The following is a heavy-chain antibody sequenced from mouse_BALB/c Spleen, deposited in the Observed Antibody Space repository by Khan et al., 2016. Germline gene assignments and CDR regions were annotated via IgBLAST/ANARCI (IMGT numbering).Heavy chain of an antibody. J-gene: IGHJ4*01. Sequence: QVQLKQSGPGLVAPSQSLSITCTVSGFSLTSYGVHWVRQPPGKGLEWLVVIWSDGSTTYNSALKSRLSISTDNSKSQVFLKMNSLQTDDTAMYXCAGSDDGGGGMEYWGQGTAVTVSA. CDR3: AGSDDGGGGMEY. V-gene: IGHV2-6*02. D-gene: IGHD2-3*01. CDR1: GFSLTSYG. CDR2: IWSDGST.